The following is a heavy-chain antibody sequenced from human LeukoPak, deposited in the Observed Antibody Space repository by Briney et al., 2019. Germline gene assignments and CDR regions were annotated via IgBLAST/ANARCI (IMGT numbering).Heavy chain of an antibody. J-gene: IGHJ4*02. V-gene: IGHV4-4*02. CDR2: IYRSGTT. D-gene: IGHD6-19*01. CDR3: ARRSPYSTGWSSYFDY. CDR1: GGSISSTNW. Sequence: PSETLSLTCAVSGGSISSTNWWSWVRQPPGKGLEWMGEIYRSGTTNYKPSLKSRVTISLDKSRNHFSLKLTSVTAADSAVYYCARRSPYSTGWSSYFDYWGQGALVTVSS.